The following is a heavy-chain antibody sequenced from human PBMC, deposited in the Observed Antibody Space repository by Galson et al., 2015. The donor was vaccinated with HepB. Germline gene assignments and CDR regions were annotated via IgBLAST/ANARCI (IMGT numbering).Heavy chain of an antibody. Sequence: SVKVSCKASGYTFTSYGIHWVRQAPGQRLEWMGWINAGNGNAKSSQKFQGRVSITRDTSANTAYLELRSLRSEDTAIYYCARVLSHFIVLDAYYIWGQGTLVTVSS. CDR3: ARVLSHFIVLDAYYI. V-gene: IGHV1-3*01. D-gene: IGHD2-15*01. CDR1: GYTFTSYG. CDR2: INAGNGNA. J-gene: IGHJ3*02.